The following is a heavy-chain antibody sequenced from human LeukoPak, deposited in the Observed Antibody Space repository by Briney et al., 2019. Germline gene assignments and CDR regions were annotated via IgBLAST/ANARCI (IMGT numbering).Heavy chain of an antibody. J-gene: IGHJ3*02. CDR3: ARNRRKAFDI. Sequence: SETLSLTCTVSGGSVSSYYWSWIRQPPGKGLEWIGEINHSGSTNYNPSLKSRVTISVDTSKNQFSLKLSSVTAADTAVYYCARNRRKAFDIWGQGTMVTVSS. V-gene: IGHV4-34*01. D-gene: IGHD1/OR15-1a*01. CDR1: GGSVSSYY. CDR2: INHSGST.